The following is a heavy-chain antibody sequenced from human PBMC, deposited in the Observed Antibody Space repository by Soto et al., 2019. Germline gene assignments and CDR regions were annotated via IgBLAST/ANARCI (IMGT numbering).Heavy chain of an antibody. D-gene: IGHD2-15*01. V-gene: IGHV1-46*01. Sequence: GASVKVSCKASGYTFTSYYMHWVRQAPGQGLEWMGIINPSGGSTSYAQKFQGRVTMTRDTSTSTAYMELSRLRSDDTAVYYCARTDFCRGSCHYGMHVWGQGTTVPSP. J-gene: IGHJ6*02. CDR1: GYTFTSYY. CDR3: ARTDFCRGSCHYGMHV. CDR2: INPSGGST.